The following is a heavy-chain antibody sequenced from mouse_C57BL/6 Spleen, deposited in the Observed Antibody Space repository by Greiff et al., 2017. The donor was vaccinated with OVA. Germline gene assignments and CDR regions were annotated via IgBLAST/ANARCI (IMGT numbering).Heavy chain of an antibody. Sequence: EVKLMESGPELVKPGASVKIPCKASGYTFTDYNMDWVKQSHGKSLEWIGDINPNNGGTIYNQKFKGKATLTVDKSSSTAYMELRSLTSEDTAVYYCARSISYDPYYAMDYWGQGTSVTVSS. CDR3: ARSISYDPYYAMDY. V-gene: IGHV1-18*01. CDR1: GYTFTDYN. D-gene: IGHD2-4*01. CDR2: INPNNGGT. J-gene: IGHJ4*01.